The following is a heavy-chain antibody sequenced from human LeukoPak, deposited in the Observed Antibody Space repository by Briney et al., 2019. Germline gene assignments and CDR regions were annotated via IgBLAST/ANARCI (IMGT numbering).Heavy chain of an antibody. J-gene: IGHJ3*02. CDR3: ARAGYCSSTSCYHGWIVGAFDI. Sequence: GGSLTLSCVASGFTVSSNYMSWVRQAPGKGLEWVSVIYSGGSTYNADSVKGRFTISRDNSKNTLYLQMNSLRAEDTAVYYCARAGYCSSTSCYHGWIVGAFDIWGQGTMVTVSS. V-gene: IGHV3-53*01. CDR2: IYSGGST. CDR1: GFTVSSNY. D-gene: IGHD2-2*01.